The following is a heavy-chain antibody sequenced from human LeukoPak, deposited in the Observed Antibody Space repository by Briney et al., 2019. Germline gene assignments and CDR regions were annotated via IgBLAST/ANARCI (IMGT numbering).Heavy chain of an antibody. CDR2: INWNGGST. CDR3: AREGVNNNWFDP. V-gene: IGHV3-20*04. Sequence: PGGSLRLSCAASGFTFDDYGMSWVSQAPGKGLEWVSGINWNGGSTVYADSVKGRFTISRDNAKNSLYLQMNSLRAEDTALYYCAREGVNNNWFDPWGQGTLVTVSS. D-gene: IGHD3-16*01. CDR1: GFTFDDYG. J-gene: IGHJ5*02.